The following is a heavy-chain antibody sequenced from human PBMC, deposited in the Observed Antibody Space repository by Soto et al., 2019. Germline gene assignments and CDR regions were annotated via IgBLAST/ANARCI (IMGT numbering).Heavy chain of an antibody. CDR3: ARGRGYCSSTSCYVRRGLFGFDP. J-gene: IGHJ5*02. V-gene: IGHV4-34*01. CDR2: INHSGST. CDR1: GGSFSGYY. Sequence: QVQLQQWGAGLLKPSETLSLTCAVYGGSFSGYYWSWIRQPPGKGLEWIGEINHSGSTNYNPSLKSRVTISVDTSKNQFSLKLSSVTAADTAVYYCARGRGYCSSTSCYVRRGLFGFDPWGQGTLVTVSS. D-gene: IGHD2-2*01.